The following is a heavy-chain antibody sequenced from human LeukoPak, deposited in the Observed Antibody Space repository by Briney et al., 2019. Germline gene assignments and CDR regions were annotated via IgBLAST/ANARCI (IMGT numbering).Heavy chain of an antibody. CDR3: ARDSTGGSPAFDY. CDR1: GFTFSSYS. V-gene: IGHV3-21*01. D-gene: IGHD3-16*01. Sequence: GGSLRLSCAASGFTFSSYSMNWARQAPGKGLEWVSSISSSSSSYIYYADSVKGRFTISRDNAKNSLYLQMNSLRAEDTAVYYCARDSTGGSPAFDYWGRGTLVTVSS. CDR2: ISSSSSSYI. J-gene: IGHJ4*02.